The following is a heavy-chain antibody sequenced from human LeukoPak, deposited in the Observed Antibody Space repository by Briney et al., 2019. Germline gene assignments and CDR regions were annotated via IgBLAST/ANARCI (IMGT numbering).Heavy chain of an antibody. CDR2: ISYSGST. CDR3: ARGAYCSSISCSAGNWFDP. D-gene: IGHD2-2*01. Sequence: PSEPLSLTCTVSGDSISSYYWSWIRQPPGKGLEWIGYISYSGSTNYNPSLKSRVTISEDTSKNQFSLKLSSVTAADTAVYYCARGAYCSSISCSAGNWFDPWGQGTLVTVSS. J-gene: IGHJ5*02. V-gene: IGHV4-59*01. CDR1: GDSISSYY.